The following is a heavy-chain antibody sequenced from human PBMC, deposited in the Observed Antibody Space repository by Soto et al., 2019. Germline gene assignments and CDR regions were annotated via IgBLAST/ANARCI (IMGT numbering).Heavy chain of an antibody. CDR3: ERLAYGDPGYYGMDV. Sequence: GESLKISCQGSGYSFTSYWIGWVRQMPGKGLEWMGIIYPGDSDTRYSPSFQGQVTISADKSISNAYLQWSSLKASDTAMYYCERLAYGDPGYYGMDVWGQGTTVTVSS. D-gene: IGHD4-17*01. J-gene: IGHJ6*02. CDR1: GYSFTSYW. CDR2: IYPGDSDT. V-gene: IGHV5-51*01.